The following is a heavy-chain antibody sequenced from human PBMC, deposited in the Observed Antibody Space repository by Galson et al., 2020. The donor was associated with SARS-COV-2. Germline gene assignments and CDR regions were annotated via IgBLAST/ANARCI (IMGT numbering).Heavy chain of an antibody. J-gene: IGHJ4*02. V-gene: IGHV3-23*01. CDR2: ISGSGDNT. CDR1: GFPFSGYA. CDR3: AKDRGDFWRGYYHLFDY. Sequence: GGSLRLSCAASGFPFSGYALSWVRQAPGKGLEWVSAISGSGDNTVSADSVKGRFTITRDKSKSVMYLQMNSRTAVDTAVYYCAKDRGDFWRGYYHLFDYWAREPWSPSPQ. D-gene: IGHD3-3*01.